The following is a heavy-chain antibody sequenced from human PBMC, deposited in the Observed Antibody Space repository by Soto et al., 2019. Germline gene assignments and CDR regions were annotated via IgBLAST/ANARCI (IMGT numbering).Heavy chain of an antibody. CDR2: IIPIFGTA. V-gene: IGHV1-69*13. Sequence: SVKVSCKASGGTFSSYAISWVRQAPGQGLEWMGGIIPIFGTANYAQKFQGRVTITADESTSTAYMELSSLRSEDTAVYYCARALVVPAALISYGMDVWGPGTTVTVSS. CDR1: GGTFSSYA. D-gene: IGHD2-2*01. J-gene: IGHJ6*02. CDR3: ARALVVPAALISYGMDV.